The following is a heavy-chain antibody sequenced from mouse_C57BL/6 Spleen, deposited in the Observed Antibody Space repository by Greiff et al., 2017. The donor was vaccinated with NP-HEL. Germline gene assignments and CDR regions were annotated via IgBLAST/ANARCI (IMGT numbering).Heavy chain of an antibody. CDR1: GYAFSSSW. CDR3: ARSPYYSYAMDY. J-gene: IGHJ4*01. V-gene: IGHV1-82*01. CDR2: IYPGDGDT. D-gene: IGHD1-1*01. Sequence: QVQLQQSGPELVKPGASVKISCKASGYAFSSSWMNWVKQRPGQGLEWIGRIYPGDGDTNYNGKFKGKATLTADKSSSTAYMQLSSLTSEDSAVYLRARSPYYSYAMDYWGQGTSVTVSS.